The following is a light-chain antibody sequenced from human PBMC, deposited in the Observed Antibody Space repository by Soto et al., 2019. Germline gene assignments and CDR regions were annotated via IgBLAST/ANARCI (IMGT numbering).Light chain of an antibody. CDR2: DVS. V-gene: IGLV2-14*01. CDR3: NSYTSISTWV. Sequence: QSVLTQPASVSGSPGQSITISCTGTSSDVGGHKYVSWYQQNPGKAPKLMIYDVSRRPSGVSHRFSGSKSGNTASLTISGLQAEDEADYYCNSYTSISTWVFGGGTKVTVL. CDR1: SSDVGGHKY. J-gene: IGLJ3*02.